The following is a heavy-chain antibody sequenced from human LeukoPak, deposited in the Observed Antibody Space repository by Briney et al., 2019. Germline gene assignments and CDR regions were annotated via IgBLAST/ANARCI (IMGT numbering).Heavy chain of an antibody. Sequence: GESLKISCKGSGYSFTSYLIGWVRQMSGKGVEWMGIIYPGDSDTRYSPSFQGQVTISADKPISTAYLQWSSLKASDTAMHYCARRAGYSYGYNWLDPWGQGTLVTVSS. CDR1: GYSFTSYL. J-gene: IGHJ5*02. CDR2: IYPGDSDT. D-gene: IGHD5-18*01. CDR3: ARRAGYSYGYNWLDP. V-gene: IGHV5-51*01.